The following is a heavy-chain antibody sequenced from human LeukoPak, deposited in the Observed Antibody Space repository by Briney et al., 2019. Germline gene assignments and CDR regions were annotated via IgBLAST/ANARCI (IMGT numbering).Heavy chain of an antibody. V-gene: IGHV3-23*01. D-gene: IGHD6-19*01. CDR1: GFTFSSYA. CDR3: AKARSIAVAGWYLDL. Sequence: GGSLRLSCAASGFTFSSYAMSWARQAPGKGLEWVSAISGSGGSTYYADSVKGRFTISRDNSKNTLYLQMNSLRAEDTAVYYCAKARSIAVAGWYLDLWGRGTLVTVSS. J-gene: IGHJ2*01. CDR2: ISGSGGST.